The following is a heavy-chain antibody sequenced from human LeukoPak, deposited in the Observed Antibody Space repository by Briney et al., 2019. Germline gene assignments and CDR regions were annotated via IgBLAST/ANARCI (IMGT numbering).Heavy chain of an antibody. V-gene: IGHV4-34*01. J-gene: IGHJ6*02. CDR2: INHSGST. D-gene: IGHD3-3*01. CDR3: ATRYYYYSYGMDV. CDR1: GGSFSGYY. Sequence: SETLSLTCAVYGGSFSGYYWSWIRQPPGKGLEWIGEINHSGSTNYNPSLKSRVTISVDTSKNQFSLKLSSVTAADTAVYYCATRYYYYSYGMDVWGQGTTVTVSS.